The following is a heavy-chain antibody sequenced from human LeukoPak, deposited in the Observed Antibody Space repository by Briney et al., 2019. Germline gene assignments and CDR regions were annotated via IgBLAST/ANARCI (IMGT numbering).Heavy chain of an antibody. J-gene: IGHJ3*01. Sequence: PSETLSLTCAVPGGSFSGYYWSWIRQPPGKGLEWIGEINHSGSTNYNPSLTSRATIPVVTSKNKFSLQLGSVTAADTAVYYCARAHSTRSRCAFDVWGQGTMVTVSS. CDR1: GGSFSGYY. D-gene: IGHD4-17*01. CDR3: ARAHSTRSRCAFDV. CDR2: INHSGST. V-gene: IGHV4-34*01.